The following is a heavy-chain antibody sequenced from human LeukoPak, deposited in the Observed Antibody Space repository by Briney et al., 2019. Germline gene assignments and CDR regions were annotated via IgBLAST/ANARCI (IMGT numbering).Heavy chain of an antibody. CDR2: IKEDGSEI. Sequence: GGSLRLSCAASGFTFSNYWMNWVRQAPGKGPEWVANIKEDGSEIYYVDSVKGRFTISRDNAKNSLYLQMNSLRAEDTAVYYCARAPHYSNYGPYYYGMDVWGQGTTVTVSS. CDR1: GFTFSNYW. V-gene: IGHV3-7*01. J-gene: IGHJ6*02. CDR3: ARAPHYSNYGPYYYGMDV. D-gene: IGHD4-11*01.